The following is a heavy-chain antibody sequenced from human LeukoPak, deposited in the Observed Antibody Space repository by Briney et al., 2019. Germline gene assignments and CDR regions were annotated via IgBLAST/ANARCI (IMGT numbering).Heavy chain of an antibody. V-gene: IGHV3-64*01. J-gene: IGHJ5*02. CDR3: ARDSLEYCSGGSCYPRGWFDP. CDR1: GFTFSSYA. CDR2: ISSNGGST. Sequence: GSLRLSCAASGFTFSSYAMHWVRQAPGKGLEYVSAISSNGGSTYYANSVKGRFTISRDNSKNTLYLQMGSLRAEDMAVYYCARDSLEYCSGGSCYPRGWFDPWGQGTLVTVSS. D-gene: IGHD2-15*01.